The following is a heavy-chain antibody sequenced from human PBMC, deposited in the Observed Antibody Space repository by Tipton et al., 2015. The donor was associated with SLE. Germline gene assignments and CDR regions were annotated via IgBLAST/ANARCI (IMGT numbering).Heavy chain of an antibody. D-gene: IGHD6-19*01. CDR2: IYHSGTT. CDR1: NFSLNSGYY. V-gene: IGHV4-38-2*02. J-gene: IGHJ3*02. CDR3: ARELRDIAVAGPTYAFDI. Sequence: TLSLTCTVSNFSLNSGYYWGWIRQAPGKGLEWIGSIYHSGTTYYNPSQTSRVTMSVDTSKNHFSLKLSSVTAADAPVYYCARELRDIAVAGPTYAFDIWGQGTMVTVSS.